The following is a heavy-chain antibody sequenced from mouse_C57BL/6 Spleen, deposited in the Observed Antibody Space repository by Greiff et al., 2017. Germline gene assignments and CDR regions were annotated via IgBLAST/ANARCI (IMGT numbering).Heavy chain of an antibody. CDR1: GYTFTDYN. J-gene: IGHJ4*01. CDR3: ARGDYGSSYYAMDY. CDR2: INPNNGGT. V-gene: IGHV1-22*01. D-gene: IGHD1-1*01. Sequence: EVKLVESGPELVKPGASVKMSCKASGYTFTDYNMHWVKQSHGKSLEWIGYINPNNGGTSYNQKFKGKATLTVNKSSSTAYMELRSLTSEDSAVYYCARGDYGSSYYAMDYWGQGTSVTVSS.